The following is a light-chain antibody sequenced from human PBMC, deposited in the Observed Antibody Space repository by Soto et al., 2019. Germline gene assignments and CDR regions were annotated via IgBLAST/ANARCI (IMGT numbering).Light chain of an antibody. V-gene: IGLV2-14*01. CDR3: SSYTSSSTPLYV. CDR1: SSDIGGYNY. CDR2: EVT. J-gene: IGLJ1*01. Sequence: QSALTQPASVSGSPGQSITISCTGTSSDIGGYNYVSWYQQHPGKAPQLMIFEVTNRPSGVSNRFSGSKSGNTASLTISGLQAEDEADYYCSSYTSSSTPLYVFGTGTKLTVL.